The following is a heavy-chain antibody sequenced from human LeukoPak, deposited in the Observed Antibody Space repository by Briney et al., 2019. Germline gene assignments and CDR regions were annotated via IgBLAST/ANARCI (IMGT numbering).Heavy chain of an antibody. Sequence: ASVKVSCKASGYTFTSYGISWVRQAPGQGLEWMGWISAYNGNTNYAQKLQGRVTMTTDTSTSTAYMELRSLRSEDTAVYYCARLDYFGSGLYYYMDVWGKGTTVTISS. V-gene: IGHV1-18*01. CDR2: ISAYNGNT. J-gene: IGHJ6*03. D-gene: IGHD3-10*01. CDR3: ARLDYFGSGLYYYMDV. CDR1: GYTFTSYG.